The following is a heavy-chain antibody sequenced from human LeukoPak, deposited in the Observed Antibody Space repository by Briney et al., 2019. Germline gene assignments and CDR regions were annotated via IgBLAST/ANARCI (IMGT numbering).Heavy chain of an antibody. V-gene: IGHV4-59*01. Sequence: PSETLSLTCTVSGGSINSYFWSWLRQPPGKGLEWIGYIYYSGSTNYNPSVKSRVTISVDTSKNQFSLKLNSVTAADTAVYYCARAVGHGSGTYYNVKFDYWGQGTLVTVSS. CDR3: ARAVGHGSGTYYNVKFDY. J-gene: IGHJ4*02. CDR2: IYYSGST. CDR1: GGSINSYF. D-gene: IGHD3-10*01.